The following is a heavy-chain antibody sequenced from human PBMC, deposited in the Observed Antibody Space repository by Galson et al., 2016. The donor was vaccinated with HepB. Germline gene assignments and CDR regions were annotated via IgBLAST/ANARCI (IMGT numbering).Heavy chain of an antibody. Sequence: SLRLSCAASGFTFSRAWMNWVRQAPGKGLEWVSLIYSGGGTHYVDSVKGRFIIPRDNSKNTLYLQMNSLRAEDTAVYYCAKVPSMVRGFWGQGTMVTVSS. V-gene: IGHV3-66*02. D-gene: IGHD3-10*01. J-gene: IGHJ3*01. CDR3: AKVPSMVRGF. CDR1: GFTFSRAW. CDR2: IYSGGGT.